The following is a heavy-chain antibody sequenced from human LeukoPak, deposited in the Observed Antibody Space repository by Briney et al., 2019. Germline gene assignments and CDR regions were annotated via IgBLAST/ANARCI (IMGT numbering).Heavy chain of an antibody. CDR1: GLTFSSYG. J-gene: IGHJ3*02. CDR3: AKDLEMATMYDAFDI. Sequence: GGSLRLSCAASGLTFSSYGMHWVRQAPGKGLEWVAVISYDGSNKYYADSVKGRFTISRDNSKNTLYLQMNSLRAEDTAVYYCAKDLEMATMYDAFDIWGQGTMVTVSS. V-gene: IGHV3-30*18. D-gene: IGHD5-24*01. CDR2: ISYDGSNK.